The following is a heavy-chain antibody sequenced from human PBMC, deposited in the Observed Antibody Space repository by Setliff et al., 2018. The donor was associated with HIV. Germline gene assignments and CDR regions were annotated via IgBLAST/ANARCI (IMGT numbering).Heavy chain of an antibody. CDR1: GGSISSGGYY. J-gene: IGHJ4*02. CDR2: IYYSGNP. CDR3: ARHRPPVRDKPSDY. V-gene: IGHV4-31*03. D-gene: IGHD4-17*01. Sequence: PSETLSLTCTVSGGSISSGGYYWSWIRQHPGKGLEWIGYIYYSGNPFYNPSLRSRVTISLDTSKNQFSLKLSSVTAADTAVYYCARHRPPVRDKPSDYWGQGTLVTVSS.